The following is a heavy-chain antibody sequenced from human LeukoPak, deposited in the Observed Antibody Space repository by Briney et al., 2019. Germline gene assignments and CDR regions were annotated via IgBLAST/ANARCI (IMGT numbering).Heavy chain of an antibody. J-gene: IGHJ4*02. CDR2: ISSTSSST. V-gene: IGHV3-21*01. CDR1: GFTFSGYG. Sequence: GGSLRLSCAVSGFTFSGYGMNWVRQAPGKGLEWVSSISSTSSSTYYADSVKGRFTISRDNARNSLYLQMNSLRAEDTAVYYCARERGYSYGYSDYWGQGTLVTVSS. CDR3: ARERGYSYGYSDY. D-gene: IGHD5-18*01.